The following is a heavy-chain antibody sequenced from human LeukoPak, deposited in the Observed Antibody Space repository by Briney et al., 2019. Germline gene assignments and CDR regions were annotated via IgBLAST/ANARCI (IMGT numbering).Heavy chain of an antibody. CDR1: GYTFTSYY. CDR2: INPSGGST. V-gene: IGHV1-46*01. Sequence: ASVKVSCKAPGYTFTSYYMHWVRQAPGQGLEWMGIINPSGGSTSYAQKFQGRVTMTRDTSTSTVYMELSSLRSEDTAVYYCAKNYDFLTGYANWGQGTLVTVSS. J-gene: IGHJ4*02. D-gene: IGHD3-9*01. CDR3: AKNYDFLTGYAN.